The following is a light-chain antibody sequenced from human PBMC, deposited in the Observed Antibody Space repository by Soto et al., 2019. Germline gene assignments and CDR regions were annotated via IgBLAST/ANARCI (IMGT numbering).Light chain of an antibody. J-gene: IGLJ2*01. Sequence: QSALTQPASVSGSPGQSITISCTGTSSDVGSYNLVSWYQQHPGKAPKLMMYEGSKRPSGVSNRFSGSKSGNTASLTISGLQAEDEADYYCCQLGVFGGGTKLTVL. CDR1: SSDVGSYNL. CDR3: CQLGV. CDR2: EGS. V-gene: IGLV2-23*01.